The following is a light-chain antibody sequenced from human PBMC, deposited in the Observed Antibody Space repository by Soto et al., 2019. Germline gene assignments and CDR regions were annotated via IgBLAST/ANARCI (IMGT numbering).Light chain of an antibody. J-gene: IGLJ3*02. CDR2: EGS. CDR1: SSDVGSYNL. CDR3: CSYAGSWV. Sequence: QSALTQPASVSGSPGQSITISCTGTSSDVGSYNLVSWYQQHPGKAPKLMIYEGSKRPSGVSNRFSGSKSGNTASLTISGLQAEDEVDYYCCSYAGSWVFGGGTKVTVL. V-gene: IGLV2-23*01.